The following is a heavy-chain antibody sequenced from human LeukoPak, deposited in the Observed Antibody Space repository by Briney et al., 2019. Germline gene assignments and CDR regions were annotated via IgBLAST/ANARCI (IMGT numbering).Heavy chain of an antibody. V-gene: IGHV1-2*02. CDR3: ASPSYQTGTYYYFDY. D-gene: IGHD1-26*01. J-gene: IGHJ4*02. CDR2: INPNSGGT. CDR1: GYTFTDYY. Sequence: ASVKVSCKASGYTFTDYYIHWVRQAPGQGLEWMGWINPNSGGTNYAQKFQDRVTMTRDTSISTAYMDLSTLTSDDTAVYYCASPSYQTGTYYYFDYWGQGTLVTVSS.